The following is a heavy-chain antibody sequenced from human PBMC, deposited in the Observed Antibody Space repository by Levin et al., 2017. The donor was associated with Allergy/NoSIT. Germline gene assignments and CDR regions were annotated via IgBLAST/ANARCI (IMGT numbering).Heavy chain of an antibody. V-gene: IGHV3-30-3*01. Sequence: SCAASGFTFSSYAMHWVRQAPGKGLEWVAVISYDGSNKYYADSVKGRFTISRDNSKNTLYLQMNSLRAEDTAVYYCARDRDCSSTSCYERTFDYWGQGTLVTVSS. J-gene: IGHJ4*02. D-gene: IGHD2-2*01. CDR2: ISYDGSNK. CDR1: GFTFSSYA. CDR3: ARDRDCSSTSCYERTFDY.